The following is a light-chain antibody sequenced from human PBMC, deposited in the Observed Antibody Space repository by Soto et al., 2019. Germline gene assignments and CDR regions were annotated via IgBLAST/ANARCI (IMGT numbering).Light chain of an antibody. CDR3: QQSMAD. CDR2: GAS. V-gene: IGKV3-15*01. CDR1: QSVDSN. J-gene: IGKJ5*01. Sequence: EIVRTQSAATLSVPPGERATLSCRASQSVDSNLAWYQQKPGQAPRLLIYGASTRATDIPARFSGSGSGTEFTLTISTLQSEDFAVYYWQQSMADFGQGTRLEIK.